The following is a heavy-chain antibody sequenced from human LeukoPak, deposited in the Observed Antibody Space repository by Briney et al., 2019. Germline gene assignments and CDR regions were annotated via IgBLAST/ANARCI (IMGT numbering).Heavy chain of an antibody. CDR2: ISGSGGST. CDR3: AREAISGYSD. Sequence: GGSLRLSCAASGFTFSSYAMSWVRQAPGKGLEWVSAISGSGGSTYYADSVRGRFTISRDNAKKSLYLQMNSLRAEDTAVYYCAREAISGYSDWGQGTLVTVSS. CDR1: GFTFSSYA. J-gene: IGHJ4*02. V-gene: IGHV3-23*01. D-gene: IGHD3-22*01.